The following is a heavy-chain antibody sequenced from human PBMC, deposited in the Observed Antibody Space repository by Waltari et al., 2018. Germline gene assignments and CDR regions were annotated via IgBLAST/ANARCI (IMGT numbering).Heavy chain of an antibody. CDR3: AKGDPKGNYMDV. V-gene: IGHV4-59*01. Sequence: QVQLQESGPGLVKPSETLSLPCTVSGGSISSYYWSWIRQPPGKGLGWIGYIYYSGSTNSNPALKSRVTIAVDTSKNQFSLKLSSVTAADTAVYYCAKGDPKGNYMDVWGKGTTVTVSS. CDR1: GGSISSYY. CDR2: IYYSGST. D-gene: IGHD3-10*01. J-gene: IGHJ6*03.